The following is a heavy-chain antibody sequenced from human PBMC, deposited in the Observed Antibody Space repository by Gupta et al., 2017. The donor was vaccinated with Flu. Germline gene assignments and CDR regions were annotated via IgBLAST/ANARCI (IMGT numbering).Heavy chain of an antibody. V-gene: IGHV4-59*01. CDR2: IFSSGST. CDR1: GGSITGYY. CDR3: ARAPDRVYVMDV. Sequence: QVQLQESGPGLVKPSETLSLTCTVPGGSITGYYWSWIRQPPGKGLEWIGYIFSSGSTNFNPSLKSRVTISLDTSKNQFSLKLISVTAADTAVYFCARAPDRVYVMDVWGQGTTVTVSS. J-gene: IGHJ6*02. D-gene: IGHD3-22*01.